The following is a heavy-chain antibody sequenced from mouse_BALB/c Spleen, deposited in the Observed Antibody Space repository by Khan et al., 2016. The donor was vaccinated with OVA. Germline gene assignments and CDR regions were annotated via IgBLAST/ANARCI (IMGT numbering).Heavy chain of an antibody. Sequence: QMQLEESGAELVTPGASVRLSCKASGYTFTSYYLYWVKQRPGQGLEWIGDINTNNGGTNFNEKFKNKATLTVDKSSSTAYIQLNSLTSVDSAVYYCSSSGYGSFAYWGQGTLVTVSA. V-gene: IGHV1S81*02. J-gene: IGHJ3*01. CDR3: SSSGYGSFAY. CDR1: GYTFTSYY. CDR2: INTNNGGT. D-gene: IGHD2-2*01.